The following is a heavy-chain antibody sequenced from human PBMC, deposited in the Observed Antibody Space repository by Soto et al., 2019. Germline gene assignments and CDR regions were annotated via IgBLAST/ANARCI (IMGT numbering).Heavy chain of an antibody. J-gene: IGHJ2*01. CDR2: ISSSSSTI. D-gene: IGHD6-19*01. CDR1: GFTFSSYS. V-gene: IGHV3-48*01. CDR3: ARIAVAGHYWYFDL. Sequence: EVQLVESGGGLVQPGGSLRLSCAASGFTFSSYSMNWVRQAPGKGLEWVSDISSSSSTIHYADSVKGRFTISRDNAKNSLYLQMNSLRAEDTAVYYCARIAVAGHYWYFDLWGRGTLFTVSS.